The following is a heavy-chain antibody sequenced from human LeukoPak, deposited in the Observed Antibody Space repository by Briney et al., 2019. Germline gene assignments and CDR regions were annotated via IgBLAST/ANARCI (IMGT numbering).Heavy chain of an antibody. J-gene: IGHJ4*02. CDR1: GYTFTSYA. D-gene: IGHD6-13*01. CDR2: INAGNGNT. V-gene: IGHV1-3*01. Sequence: ASVKVSCKASGYTFTSYAMHWVRQAPGQRLEWMGWINAGNGNTKYSQKFQGRVTITRDTSASTAYMGLSSLRSEDTAVYYCARDRGYSSSWWPVFDYWGQGTLVTVSS. CDR3: ARDRGYSSSWWPVFDY.